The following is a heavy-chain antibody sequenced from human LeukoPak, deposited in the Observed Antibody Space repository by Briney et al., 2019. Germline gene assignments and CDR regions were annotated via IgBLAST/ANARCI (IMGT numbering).Heavy chain of an antibody. J-gene: IGHJ5*02. CDR3: ARRIVISPAAPYIWFDP. D-gene: IGHD2/OR15-2a*01. Sequence: GGSLCLSCAASGFSFSNVWLIWVRQAPGKGLEWVANIGQDGRDMRYVDSVRGRFTIYRDNAKNSLYLQMNGLRDEDTAVYFCARRIVISPAAPYIWFDPWVPGTLVTVSS. CDR1: GFSFSNVW. CDR2: IGQDGRDM. V-gene: IGHV3-7*03.